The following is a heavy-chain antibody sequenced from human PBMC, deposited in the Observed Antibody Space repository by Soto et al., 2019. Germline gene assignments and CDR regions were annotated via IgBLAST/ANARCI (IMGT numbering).Heavy chain of an antibody. D-gene: IGHD3-22*01. Sequence: ASVKVSCKVSGYTLTELSMHWVRQAPGKGLEWMGGFDPEDGETIYAQKFQGRVTMTEDTSTDTAYMELSSLRSEDTAVYYCATSIHRSGYYLYHYYMDVWGKGTTVTVSS. J-gene: IGHJ6*03. CDR3: ATSIHRSGYYLYHYYMDV. V-gene: IGHV1-24*01. CDR1: GYTLTELS. CDR2: FDPEDGET.